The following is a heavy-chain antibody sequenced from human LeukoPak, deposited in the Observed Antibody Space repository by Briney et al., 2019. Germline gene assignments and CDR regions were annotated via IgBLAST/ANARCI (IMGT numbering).Heavy chain of an antibody. D-gene: IGHD5-18*01. J-gene: IGHJ4*02. CDR2: VSTSNGDT. CDR1: GYNFNRYT. Sequence: ASVKVSCKTSGYNFNRYTITWVRQAPGQGLEWMGWVSTSNGDTNYAEKFQGRVIMTTETVTKTAYMELRRLRSGDTAMYFHARVSDTSMVTPGFDSWGQGTLVTVSS. V-gene: IGHV1-18*01. CDR3: ARVSDTSMVTPGFDS.